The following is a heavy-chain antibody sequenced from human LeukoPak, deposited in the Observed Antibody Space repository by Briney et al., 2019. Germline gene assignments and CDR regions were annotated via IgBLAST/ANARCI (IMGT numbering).Heavy chain of an antibody. Sequence: GGSLRLSCAASGFTFSSYGMHWVRQAPGKGLEWMGGIIPIFGTANYAQKFQGRVTITADESTSTAYMELSSLRSEDTAVYYCARDQSLAVAGPYFDYWGQGTLVTVSS. CDR2: IIPIFGTA. CDR3: ARDQSLAVAGPYFDY. J-gene: IGHJ4*02. V-gene: IGHV1-69*01. D-gene: IGHD6-19*01. CDR1: GFTFSSYG.